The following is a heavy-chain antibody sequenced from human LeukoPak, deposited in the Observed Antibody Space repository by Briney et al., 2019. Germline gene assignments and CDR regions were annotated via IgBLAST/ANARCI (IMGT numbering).Heavy chain of an antibody. D-gene: IGHD3-22*01. J-gene: IGHJ4*02. V-gene: IGHV3-21*01. CDR3: ARKRENYYDSSGYYPPDY. CDR2: ISSSSSYI. Sequence: PGGSLRLSCAASGFTFSSYSMNWVRQAPGKGLEWVSSISSSSSYIYYADSVKGRFTISRDNAKNSLYLQMNSLRAEDTAVYYCARKRENYYDSSGYYPPDYWGQGTLVTVSS. CDR1: GFTFSSYS.